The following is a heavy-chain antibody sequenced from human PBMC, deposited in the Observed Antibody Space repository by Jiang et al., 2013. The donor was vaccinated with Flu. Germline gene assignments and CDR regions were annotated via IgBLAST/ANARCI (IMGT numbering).Heavy chain of an antibody. CDR2: IYSSGGT. J-gene: IGHJ5*02. D-gene: IGHD2-21*02. CDR1: GGSISTGESY. CDR3: ARAERGDFVGWFDP. Sequence: GLVKPSQTLSLTCTVSGGSISTGESYWTWIRQPPGKGLEWIGYIYSSGGTYYHPSLKSRVTISADTSKNQFSLKLRSVTAADTAVYFCARAERGDFVGWFDPWGQGTLVTVSS. V-gene: IGHV4-30-4*08.